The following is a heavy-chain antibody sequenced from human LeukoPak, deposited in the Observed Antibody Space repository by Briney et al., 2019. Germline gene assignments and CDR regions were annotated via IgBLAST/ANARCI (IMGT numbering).Heavy chain of an antibody. Sequence: ASVKVSCKASGYIFTSYYMHWVRQAPGQGLEWMGIISPSGVITSYAQKFQGRVTMTRDTSTSTVYMELSSLRSEDTAVYYCARDFTRSGFWSGYYAFDIWGQGTMVTVSS. V-gene: IGHV1-46*01. J-gene: IGHJ3*02. CDR2: ISPSGVIT. D-gene: IGHD3-3*01. CDR1: GYIFTSYY. CDR3: ARDFTRSGFWSGYYAFDI.